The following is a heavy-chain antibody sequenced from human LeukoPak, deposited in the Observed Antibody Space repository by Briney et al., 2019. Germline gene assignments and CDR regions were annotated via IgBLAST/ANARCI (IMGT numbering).Heavy chain of an antibody. CDR2: INHSGST. Sequence: SQTLSLTCAVYGGSFSGYYWSWIRHPPGKGLELIGEINHSGSTNYNPSLNSRVTISVDTSKNQFSLKLSSVTAADTAVYYCARATSSSGWYRGTDYWGQGSLVTV. J-gene: IGHJ4*02. CDR3: ARATSSSGWYRGTDY. CDR1: GGSFSGYY. V-gene: IGHV4-34*01. D-gene: IGHD6-19*01.